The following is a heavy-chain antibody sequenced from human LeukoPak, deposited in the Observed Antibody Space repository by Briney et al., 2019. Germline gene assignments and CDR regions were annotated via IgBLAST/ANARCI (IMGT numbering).Heavy chain of an antibody. CDR3: ARGHSSGWFDY. CDR2: IYYSGST. J-gene: IGHJ4*02. D-gene: IGHD6-19*01. CDR1: GGSINNYY. Sequence: SETLSLTCTVSGGSINNYYWSWIRQPPGKGLEWIAYIYYSGSTNYNPSLKSRVTISVDTSKNQFSLKLSSVTAADTAVYYCARGHSSGWFDYWGQGTLVTVSS. V-gene: IGHV4-59*01.